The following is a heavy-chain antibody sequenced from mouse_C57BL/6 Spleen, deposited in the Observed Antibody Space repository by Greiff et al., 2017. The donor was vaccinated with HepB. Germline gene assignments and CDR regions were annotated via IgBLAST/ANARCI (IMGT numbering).Heavy chain of an antibody. D-gene: IGHD2-4*01. V-gene: IGHV1-43*01. CDR2: INPSTGGT. CDR1: GYSFTGYY. J-gene: IGHJ1*03. Sequence: VQLQQSGPELVKPGASVKISCKASGYSFTGYYMHWVKQSSEKSLEWIGEINPSTGGTSYNQKFKGKATLTVDKSSSTAYMQLKSLTSEDSAVYYCARNDYDEGYWYFDVWGTGTTVTVSS. CDR3: ARNDYDEGYWYFDV.